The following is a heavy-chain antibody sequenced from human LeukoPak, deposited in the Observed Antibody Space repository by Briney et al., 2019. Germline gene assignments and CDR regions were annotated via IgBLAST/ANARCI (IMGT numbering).Heavy chain of an antibody. V-gene: IGHV1-24*01. Sequence: ASVKVSCKVSGYTLTELSMHWVRQAPGKGLEWMGGFDPEDGETIYAQKFKGRVTMTEDTSTDTAYMELSSLRSEDTAVYYCATVRGYSYGYYFDYWGQGTLVTVSS. CDR3: ATVRGYSYGYYFDY. J-gene: IGHJ4*02. CDR2: FDPEDGET. CDR1: GYTLTELS. D-gene: IGHD5-18*01.